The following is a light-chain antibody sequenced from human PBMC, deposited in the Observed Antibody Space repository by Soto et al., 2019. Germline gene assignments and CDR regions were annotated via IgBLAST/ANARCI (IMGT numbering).Light chain of an antibody. CDR2: AAS. J-gene: IGKJ2*01. V-gene: IGKV1-39*01. CDR1: QSINIY. Sequence: IQLTQSPSSLSASVGDRVTVTCRASQSINIYLNWYQQKPGKAPTLLIYAASSLQSGVPSRFSGGGSRTDFTLTISSLQPEDFATYYCQQIYRSPYTFGQGTKLEI. CDR3: QQIYRSPYT.